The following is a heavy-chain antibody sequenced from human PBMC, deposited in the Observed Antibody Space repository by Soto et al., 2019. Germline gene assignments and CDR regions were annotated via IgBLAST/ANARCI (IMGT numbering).Heavy chain of an antibody. Sequence: SVKVSCKASGGTFSSYAISWVRQAPGQGLEWMGRIIPILGIANYAQKFQGRVTITADKSTSTAYMELSSLRSEDTAVYYCARGEIAAAGTFYYYGMDVWGQGTTVTVSS. J-gene: IGHJ6*02. D-gene: IGHD6-13*01. CDR3: ARGEIAAAGTFYYYGMDV. V-gene: IGHV1-69*04. CDR1: GGTFSSYA. CDR2: IIPILGIA.